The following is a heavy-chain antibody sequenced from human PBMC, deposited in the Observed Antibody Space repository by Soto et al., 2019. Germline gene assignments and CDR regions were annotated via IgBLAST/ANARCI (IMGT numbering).Heavy chain of an antibody. CDR1: GFTFSSYA. D-gene: IGHD6-19*01. CDR3: AKGPHSSGWHYFDY. Sequence: DVQLLESGGALVQPGGSLRLSCAASGFTFSSYAMSWVRQAPGKGLEWVSTVSGSGGNTYYADSVEGRFTISRDNSENTLYLQMISLRAEDMAIYYCAKGPHSSGWHYFDYWGQGTLVTVSS. J-gene: IGHJ4*02. CDR2: VSGSGGNT. V-gene: IGHV3-23*01.